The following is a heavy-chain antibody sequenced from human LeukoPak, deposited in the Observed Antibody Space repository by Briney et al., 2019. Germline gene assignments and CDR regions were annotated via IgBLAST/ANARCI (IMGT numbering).Heavy chain of an antibody. J-gene: IGHJ5*02. CDR2: IYTSGST. CDR3: ARATIFGGYNWFDP. CDR1: GGSISSYY. Sequence: SETLSLTCTVSGGSISSYYWSWIGQPAGKGLEWIGRIYTSGSTNYNPSLKSRVTMSVDTSKNQFSLKLSSVTAADTAVYYCARATIFGGYNWFDPWGQGTLVTVSS. V-gene: IGHV4-4*07. D-gene: IGHD3-3*01.